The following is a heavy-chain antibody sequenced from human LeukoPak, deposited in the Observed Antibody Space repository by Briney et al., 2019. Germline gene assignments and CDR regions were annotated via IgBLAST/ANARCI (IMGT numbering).Heavy chain of an antibody. CDR1: GFSLSNARMG. D-gene: IGHD3-22*01. J-gene: IGHJ4*02. CDR2: IFSNDEK. CDR3: ARILGAYYYDSSGYYPYYFDY. Sequence: SGPVLVKPTETLTLTCTVSGFSLSNARMGVSWIRQPPGKALEWLAHIFSNDEKSYSTSLKSRLTISKDTSKGQVVLTMTNMDPVDTATYYCARILGAYYYDSSGYYPYYFDYWGQGTLVTVSS. V-gene: IGHV2-26*01.